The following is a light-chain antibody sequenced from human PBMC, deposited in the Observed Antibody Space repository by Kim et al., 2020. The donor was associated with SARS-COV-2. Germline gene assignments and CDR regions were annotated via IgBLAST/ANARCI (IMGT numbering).Light chain of an antibody. Sequence: VSPGAAVTLACTASQSVNSNLAWYQQKRGQSPTLLIYGASTRATGVPARFSGRGFGTEFTFTISSLLSEDFAVYYCQQYDNWPPYTFGQGTKLEI. CDR2: GAS. CDR3: QQYDNWPPYT. J-gene: IGKJ2*01. CDR1: QSVNSN. V-gene: IGKV3-15*01.